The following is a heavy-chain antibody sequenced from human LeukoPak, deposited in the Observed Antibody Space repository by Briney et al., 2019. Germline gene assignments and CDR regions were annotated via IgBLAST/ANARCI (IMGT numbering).Heavy chain of an antibody. Sequence: TGGSLRLSCAASGFTFSNYAMSWVRQSPRKGLEWVSAVSGSGGSTYYADSVRGRFTVSRDNSQITLYLQMNSLGAEDTAVYFCARGPLTEVAGTTWDSWGRGTLATVSS. V-gene: IGHV3-23*01. CDR2: VSGSGGST. CDR1: GFTFSNYA. CDR3: ARGPLTEVAGTTWDS. D-gene: IGHD6-19*01. J-gene: IGHJ4*02.